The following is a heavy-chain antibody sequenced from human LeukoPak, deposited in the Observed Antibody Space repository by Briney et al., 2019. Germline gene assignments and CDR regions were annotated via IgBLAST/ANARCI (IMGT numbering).Heavy chain of an antibody. CDR3: AKGAVGYIDYFDY. V-gene: IGHV3-9*01. J-gene: IGHJ4*02. Sequence: PGGSLRLSCAASGFTFDDYAMPWVRQVPGKGLEWVSGISWNSGSIGYADSVKGRFTISRDNAKNSLYLQMNSLRAEDTALYYCAKGAVGYIDYFDYWGQGTLVTVSS. CDR2: ISWNSGSI. D-gene: IGHD5-18*01. CDR1: GFTFDDYA.